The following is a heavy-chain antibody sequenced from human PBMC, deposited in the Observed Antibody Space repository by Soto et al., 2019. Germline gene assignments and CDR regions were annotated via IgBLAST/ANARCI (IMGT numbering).Heavy chain of an antibody. CDR2: VFHSGST. D-gene: IGHD3-16*01. CDR1: RGSINSGGYY. J-gene: IGHJ5*02. CDR3: ARGGGEDNYFGP. V-gene: IGHV4-31*03. Sequence: SETLSLTCTVSRGSINSGGYYWHWIRQHPGKGLEWIGYVFHSGSTYYNPSFRSRVTTSMDTSKNQFSLNLSSVTAAGTAIYYCARGGGEDNYFGPWGQGTLVTVSS.